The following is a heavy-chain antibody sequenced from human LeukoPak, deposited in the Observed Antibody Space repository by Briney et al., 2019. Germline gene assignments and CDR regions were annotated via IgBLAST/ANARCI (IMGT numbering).Heavy chain of an antibody. CDR3: ARCGYSYGSYYFDY. D-gene: IGHD5-18*01. CDR1: GDSFSGYY. Sequence: SETLSLTCAVYGDSFSGYYWSWLRQPPGKGLEWIGEIKHSGSTNYNPSLKSRVTISVDTSKNQFSLKLNSVTAADTAVYYCARCGYSYGSYYFDYWGQGTLVTVSS. CDR2: IKHSGST. J-gene: IGHJ4*02. V-gene: IGHV4-34*01.